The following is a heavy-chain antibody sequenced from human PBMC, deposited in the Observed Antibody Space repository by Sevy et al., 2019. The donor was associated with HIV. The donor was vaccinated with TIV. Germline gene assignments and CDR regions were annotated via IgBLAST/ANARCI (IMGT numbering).Heavy chain of an antibody. J-gene: IGHJ5*02. D-gene: IGHD2-15*01. CDR3: ARRRGWDA. V-gene: IGHV3-7*03. CDR1: GFTLRNYW. Sequence: GESLKISCVVSGFTLRNYWMTWVRQAPGKGPEWVASIKEDGTVKYYMDAVKGRFTISRDNPMSSVFLQMNSLRVEDTAIYYCARRRGWDAWGRGILVTVSS. CDR2: IKEDGTVK.